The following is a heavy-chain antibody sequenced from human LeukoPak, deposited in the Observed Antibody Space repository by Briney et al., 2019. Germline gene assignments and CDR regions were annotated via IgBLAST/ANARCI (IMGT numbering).Heavy chain of an antibody. D-gene: IGHD4-17*01. V-gene: IGHV4-59*01. Sequence: PSETLSLTCTVSGGSTSSYYWSWIRQPPGKGLEWIGYIYYSGMTNYNPSLKSRVTTSLDTSKNQFSLKLSSVTAADTAVYYCASADYDDYYIDFWGQGTLVTVSS. CDR2: IYYSGMT. CDR3: ASADYDDYYIDF. J-gene: IGHJ4*02. CDR1: GGSTSSYY.